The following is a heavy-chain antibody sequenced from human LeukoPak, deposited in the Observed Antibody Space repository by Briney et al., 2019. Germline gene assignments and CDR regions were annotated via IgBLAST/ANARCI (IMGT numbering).Heavy chain of an antibody. D-gene: IGHD3-22*01. CDR3: ARGPPYDSSGYYYHYFDY. Sequence: GASVKVSCKASGYTFTSYDINWVRQATGQGLEWMGWMNPNSGNTGYAQKFQGRVTITRNTSISTAYMELSSLRSEDTAVYYCARGPPYDSSGYYYHYFDYWGQGTLVTVSS. CDR2: MNPNSGNT. CDR1: GYTFTSYD. J-gene: IGHJ4*02. V-gene: IGHV1-8*03.